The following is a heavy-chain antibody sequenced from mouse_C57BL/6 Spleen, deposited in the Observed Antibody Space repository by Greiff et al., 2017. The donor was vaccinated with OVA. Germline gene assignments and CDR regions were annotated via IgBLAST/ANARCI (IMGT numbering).Heavy chain of an antibody. J-gene: IGHJ4*01. CDR3: ARSGITTGAMDY. Sequence: QVQPQQSGAELVKPGASVKISCKASGYAFSSYWMNWVKQRPGKGLEWIGQIYPGDGDTNYNGKFKGKATLTADKSSSTAYMQLSSLTSEDSAVYFCARSGITTGAMDYWGQGTSVTVSS. CDR2: IYPGDGDT. D-gene: IGHD1-1*01. CDR1: GYAFSSYW. V-gene: IGHV1-80*01.